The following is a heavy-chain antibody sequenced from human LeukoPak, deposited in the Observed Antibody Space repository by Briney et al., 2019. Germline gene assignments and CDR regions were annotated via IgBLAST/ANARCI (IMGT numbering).Heavy chain of an antibody. CDR2: VHYIGNT. CDR3: ARGCRHYDFWSGAYYFDY. J-gene: IGHJ4*02. V-gene: IGHV4-39*02. CDR1: GGSVSSSNYY. D-gene: IGHD3-3*01. Sequence: PSETLSLTCTVSGGSVSSSNYYWGWLRQPPGKGLEWIGNVHYIGNTYYNPSLKSRITISVDTSKNHFSLNLSSVTAADTAVYYCARGCRHYDFWSGAYYFDYWGQGTLVTVSS.